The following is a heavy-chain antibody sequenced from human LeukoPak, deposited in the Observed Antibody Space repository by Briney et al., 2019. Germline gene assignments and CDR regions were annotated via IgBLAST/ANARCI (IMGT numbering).Heavy chain of an antibody. V-gene: IGHV1-18*01. CDR2: ISAYSGNT. CDR3: ARDYYDSGGYLDYFDY. Sequence: GASVKVSCKASGYTFTSYGISWVRQAPGQGLEWMGWISAYSGNTNYAQKLQGRVTTTTDTSTSTAYMELRSLRSDDTAVYYCARDYYDSGGYLDYFDYWGQGTLVTVSS. D-gene: IGHD3-22*01. CDR1: GYTFTSYG. J-gene: IGHJ4*02.